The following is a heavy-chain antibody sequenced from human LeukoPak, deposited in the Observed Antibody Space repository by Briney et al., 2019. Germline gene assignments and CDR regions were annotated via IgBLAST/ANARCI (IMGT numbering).Heavy chain of an antibody. CDR3: AKDRGPTMIVVVSSFDY. D-gene: IGHD3-22*01. Sequence: GGSLRLSCVASGFTFSNYAMSWVRQAPGKGLEWVSAISASGGITYDADSVKGRFTISRDNSKNTLYLQVNSLRAEDTAVYYCAKDRGPTMIVVVSSFDYWGQGTLVTVSS. V-gene: IGHV3-23*01. CDR1: GFTFSNYA. CDR2: ISASGGIT. J-gene: IGHJ4*02.